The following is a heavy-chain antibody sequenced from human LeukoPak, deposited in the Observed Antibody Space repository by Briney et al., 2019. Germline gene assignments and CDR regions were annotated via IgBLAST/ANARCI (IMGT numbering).Heavy chain of an antibody. D-gene: IGHD6-13*01. CDR1: GGSISSHY. CDR2: IYSSGIT. J-gene: IGHJ4*02. Sequence: SETLSLTCTVSGGSISSHYWTWIRQPPGKGLEWIGYIYSSGITNYNPSLTSRLTISVDTSSNQFSLDLRSMTAADTAVYYCARHLSSSWNFDYWAGEPWSPSPQ. CDR3: ARHLSSSWNFDY. V-gene: IGHV4-59*08.